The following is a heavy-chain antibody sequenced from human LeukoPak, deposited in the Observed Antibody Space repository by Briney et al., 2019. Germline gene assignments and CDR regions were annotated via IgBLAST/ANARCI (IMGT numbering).Heavy chain of an antibody. J-gene: IGHJ4*02. CDR1: VHIFDPCA. CDR2: LWHDGSHK. V-gene: IGHV3-33*08. CDR3: ARGIFGSGSYPDF. D-gene: IGHD3-10*01. Sequence: SGGPLTLLCRPSVHIFDPCAMLGLRHSRGRGVECVALLWHDGSHKFYSNSVRGQFPISRDNSKNTVYLQMNNLRPDDTAGYYCARGIFGSGSYPDFWGQGTLVTVSS.